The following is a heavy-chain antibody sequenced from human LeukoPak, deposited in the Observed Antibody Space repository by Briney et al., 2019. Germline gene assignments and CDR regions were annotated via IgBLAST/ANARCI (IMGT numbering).Heavy chain of an antibody. CDR1: GFTFSSYW. CDR2: IYSGGST. CDR3: ARYYDNSPGFDY. D-gene: IGHD3-22*01. J-gene: IGHJ4*02. V-gene: IGHV3-66*01. Sequence: GGSLRLSCAASGFTFSSYWMSWVRLAPGKGLEWVSVIYSGGSTYYADSVKGRFTLSRDNSKNTLYLQMNSLRAEDTAVYYCARYYDNSPGFDYWGQGTLVTVSS.